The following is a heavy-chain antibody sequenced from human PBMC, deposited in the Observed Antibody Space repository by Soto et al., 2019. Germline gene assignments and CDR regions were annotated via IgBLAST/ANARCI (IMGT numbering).Heavy chain of an antibody. CDR3: ASSSTWGWADSFYAMDV. V-gene: IGHV1-3*01. CDR2: TNAVDGDR. CDR1: GYSFTRYA. J-gene: IGHJ6*02. D-gene: IGHD6-13*01. Sequence: QAHLVQSGAEVKKPGASVKVSCQAFGYSFTRYAIHWVRQAPGHRLEWMGWTNAVDGDRKYSERFQGRVTLTTDTSASTVYMELSSLRSEDTAVYYCASSSTWGWADSFYAMDVWGQGTTVTVSS.